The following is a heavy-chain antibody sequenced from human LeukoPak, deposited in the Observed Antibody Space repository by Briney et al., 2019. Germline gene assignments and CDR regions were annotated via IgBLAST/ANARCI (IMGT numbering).Heavy chain of an antibody. V-gene: IGHV1-18*01. CDR3: ARVFGSGIAARLFSENFDY. D-gene: IGHD6-6*01. CDR2: ISAYNGNT. J-gene: IGHJ4*02. CDR1: GYTFTSCG. Sequence: ASVKVSCKASGYTFTSCGISWVRQAPGQGLEWMGWISAYNGNTNYAQKLQGRVTMTTDTSTSTAYMELRSLRSDDTAVYYCARVFGSGIAARLFSENFDYWGQGTLVTVSS.